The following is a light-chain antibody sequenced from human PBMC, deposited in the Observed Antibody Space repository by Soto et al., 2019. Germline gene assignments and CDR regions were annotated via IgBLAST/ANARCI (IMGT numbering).Light chain of an antibody. Sequence: DIQLTQYPSSLSASVGDRVTITCRASQTITTYLSWFQQKPGKAPKLLVYGASSLQSGVPSRFSGSGSGTEFTLTISSLQSEDFATYYCQQSYTTPITFGQGTRLEIK. CDR3: QQSYTTPIT. CDR1: QTITTY. V-gene: IGKV1-39*01. J-gene: IGKJ5*01. CDR2: GAS.